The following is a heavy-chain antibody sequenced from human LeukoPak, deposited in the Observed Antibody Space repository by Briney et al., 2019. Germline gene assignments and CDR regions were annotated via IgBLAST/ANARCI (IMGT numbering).Heavy chain of an antibody. CDR3: ARMDYYGSGTYHSWFDP. Sequence: SQTLSLTCTVSGDSIITGGYFWSWIRQPAGKGLEWIGRIYAGGKTNYNPSLRSRVTISVDTSRNQFSLKLNSVTAADTAVYYCARMDYYGSGTYHSWFDPWGQGTLVTVSS. CDR2: IYAGGKT. D-gene: IGHD3-10*01. J-gene: IGHJ5*02. CDR1: GDSIITGGYF. V-gene: IGHV4-61*02.